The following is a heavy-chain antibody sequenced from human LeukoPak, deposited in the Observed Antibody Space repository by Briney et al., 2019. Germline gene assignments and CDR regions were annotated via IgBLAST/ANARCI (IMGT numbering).Heavy chain of an antibody. V-gene: IGHV4-59*01. Sequence: SSETLSLTCVVYGGSFSGYYWSYIRQPPGKGLEWIGYIYYSGSTNYNPSLKSRVTISVDTSKNQFSLKLSSVTAADTAVYYCARGLAAEYSYWFDPWGQGTLVTVSS. CDR3: ARGLAAEYSYWFDP. J-gene: IGHJ5*02. D-gene: IGHD6-13*01. CDR1: GGSFSGYY. CDR2: IYYSGST.